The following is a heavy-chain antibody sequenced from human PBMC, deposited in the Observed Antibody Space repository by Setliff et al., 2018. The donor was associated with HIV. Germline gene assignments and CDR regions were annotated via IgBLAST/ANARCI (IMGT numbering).Heavy chain of an antibody. D-gene: IGHD3-10*01. CDR1: GGSISSGSYY. CDR3: ARGRFGELMSY. J-gene: IGHJ4*02. V-gene: IGHV4-61*09. CDR2: IYTSGST. Sequence: PSETLSLTCTVSGGSISSGSYYWSWIRQPAGKGLEWIGHIYTSGSTNYNPSLKSRVTISVDTSKNQFSLKLSSVTAADTAVYYCARGRFGELMSYWGQGTLVTVPQ.